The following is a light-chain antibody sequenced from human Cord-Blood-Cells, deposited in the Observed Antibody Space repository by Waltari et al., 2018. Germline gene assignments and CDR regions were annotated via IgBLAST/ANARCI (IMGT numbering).Light chain of an antibody. Sequence: VMTQSPATLSVSPGERATLSCRASQSVSSNLAWYQQKPGQAPRLLIYGASTSATGIPARFSGSGSGTEFTLTISSLQSEDFAVYYCQQYNNWPPWTFGQGTKVEIK. CDR1: QSVSSN. J-gene: IGKJ1*01. V-gene: IGKV3-15*01. CDR2: GAS. CDR3: QQYNNWPPWT.